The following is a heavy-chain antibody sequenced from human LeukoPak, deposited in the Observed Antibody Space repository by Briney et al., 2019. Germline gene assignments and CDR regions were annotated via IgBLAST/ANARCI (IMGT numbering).Heavy chain of an antibody. CDR2: IYYSGST. V-gene: IGHV4-59*01. CDR3: ARGYSGSYGRFDY. CDR1: GGSLSGFY. J-gene: IGHJ4*02. Sequence: PSETLSLTCTVSGGSLSGFYWSWIRQPPGKGLEWIGYIYYSGSTSYNPSLKSRVTISVDTSKNQFSLKLSSVTAADTAVYYCARGYSGSYGRFDYWGQGTLVTVSS. D-gene: IGHD1-26*01.